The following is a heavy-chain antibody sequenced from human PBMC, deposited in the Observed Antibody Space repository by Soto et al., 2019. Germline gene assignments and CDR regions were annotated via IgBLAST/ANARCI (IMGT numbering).Heavy chain of an antibody. Sequence: GGSLRLSCAASGFTFSDYYMSWIRQAPGKGLEWVSYISSSSSYTNYADSVKGRFTISRDNAKNSLYLQMNSLRAEDTAVYYCARSTVPAAIRGLSDFDYWGQGTLVTVSS. CDR3: ARSTVPAAIRGLSDFDY. CDR1: GFTFSDYY. J-gene: IGHJ4*02. CDR2: ISSSSSYT. V-gene: IGHV3-11*03. D-gene: IGHD2-2*01.